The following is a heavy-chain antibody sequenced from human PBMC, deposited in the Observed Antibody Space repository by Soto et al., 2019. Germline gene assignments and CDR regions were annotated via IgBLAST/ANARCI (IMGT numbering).Heavy chain of an antibody. Sequence: QVQLQQWGAGLLKPSETLSLTCAVYGGSFSGYYWSWIRQPPGKGLEWIGEINHSGSTNYNPSLKSRVTISVDTSKTQFSLKLSSVTAADTAVYYCARASSSPVLSHYYYYMDVWGKGTTVTVSS. CDR3: ARASSSPVLSHYYYYMDV. D-gene: IGHD6-6*01. V-gene: IGHV4-34*01. CDR1: GGSFSGYY. CDR2: INHSGST. J-gene: IGHJ6*03.